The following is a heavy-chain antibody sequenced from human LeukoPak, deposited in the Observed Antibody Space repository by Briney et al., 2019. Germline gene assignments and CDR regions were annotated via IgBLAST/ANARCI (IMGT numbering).Heavy chain of an antibody. CDR3: ARDPIITYYYDSSGYGFDY. D-gene: IGHD3-22*01. Sequence: ASVKVSCKASGYTFTGYCMHWVRQAPGQGLEWMGWINPNSGGTNYAQKFQGRVTMTRDTSISTAYMELSRLRSDDTAVYYCARDPIITYYYDSSGYGFDYWGQGTLVTVSS. J-gene: IGHJ4*02. V-gene: IGHV1-2*02. CDR2: INPNSGGT. CDR1: GYTFTGYC.